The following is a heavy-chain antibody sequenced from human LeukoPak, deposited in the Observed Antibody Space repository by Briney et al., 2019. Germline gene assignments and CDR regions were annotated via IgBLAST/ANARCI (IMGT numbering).Heavy chain of an antibody. CDR3: SKDLTSDFGGDLDP. CDR1: GFTFSNYG. J-gene: IGHJ5*02. V-gene: IGHV3-30*02. D-gene: IGHD3-10*01. CDR2: ISCDGSQK. Sequence: GGSLRLSCAASGFTFSNYGMHWVRQAPGKGLEWVALISCDGSQKYYADSVKGRFTISRDNSKSTVYLQMNSLRVEDAAVYYCSKDLTSDFGGDLDPWGQGTLVTVSS.